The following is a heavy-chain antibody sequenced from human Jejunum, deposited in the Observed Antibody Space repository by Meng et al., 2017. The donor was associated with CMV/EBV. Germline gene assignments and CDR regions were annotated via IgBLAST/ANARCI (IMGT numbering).Heavy chain of an antibody. CDR1: GLTFSSYE. Sequence: GLTFSSYEMNWVRQAPGKGLEWVSYSSSSHSATYYLDSVKGRFTISRDNAKNSLYLQMNSLSAEDTAVYFCARASGWPPNYYGMDVWGQGTTVTVSS. CDR2: SSSSHSAT. D-gene: IGHD6-19*01. CDR3: ARASGWPPNYYGMDV. J-gene: IGHJ6*02. V-gene: IGHV3-48*03.